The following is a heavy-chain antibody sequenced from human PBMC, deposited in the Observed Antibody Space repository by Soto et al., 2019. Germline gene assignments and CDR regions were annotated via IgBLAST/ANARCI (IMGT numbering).Heavy chain of an antibody. CDR3: ARGGNYYGSGRDYYYYGMDV. Sequence: ASVKVSCKASGYTFTRYYIHWVRQAPGQGLEWMGIINPSVGDTGHAQKFQGRVTMTRDTSTSTVYMELSSLRSEDTAVYYCARGGNYYGSGRDYYYYGMDVWGQGTTVTVSS. V-gene: IGHV1-46*03. D-gene: IGHD3-10*01. CDR1: GYTFTRYY. CDR2: INPSVGDT. J-gene: IGHJ6*02.